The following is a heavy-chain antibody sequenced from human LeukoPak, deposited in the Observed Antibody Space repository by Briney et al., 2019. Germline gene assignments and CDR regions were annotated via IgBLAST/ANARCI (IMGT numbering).Heavy chain of an antibody. CDR1: GYTFTSYD. V-gene: IGHV1-8*01. D-gene: IGHD2-15*01. Sequence: ASVKVSCKASGYTFTSYDVNWVRQATGQGLEWMGWMNPNSGNTGYAQKFQGRVTITRNTSVSTAYMELSSLRSEDTAVYYCARGREFIVVVVAATHHYYMDVWGKGTTVTISS. CDR3: ARGREFIVVVVAATHHYYMDV. J-gene: IGHJ6*03. CDR2: MNPNSGNT.